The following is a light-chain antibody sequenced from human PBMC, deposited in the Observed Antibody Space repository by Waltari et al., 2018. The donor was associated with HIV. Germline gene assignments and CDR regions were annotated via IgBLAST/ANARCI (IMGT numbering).Light chain of an antibody. J-gene: IGLJ3*02. CDR1: NMGDNY. CDR2: EDF. CDR3: QAWASNTVV. V-gene: IGLV3-1*01. Sequence: SYELTQPPPMSVSPGPTANFTFSGDNMGDNYTCWYQQKSGQSPVLVIYEDFKRPSGIPDRFSGSNSGNTATLTISGPLAMDEADYFCQAWASNTVVFGGGTKLTVL.